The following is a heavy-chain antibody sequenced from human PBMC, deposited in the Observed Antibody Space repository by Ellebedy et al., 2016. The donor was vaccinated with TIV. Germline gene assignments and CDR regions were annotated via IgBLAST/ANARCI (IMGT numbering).Heavy chain of an antibody. CDR2: IVGSGA. CDR1: GFTFSNYA. V-gene: IGHV3-23*01. Sequence: PGGSLRLSCAASGFTFSNYAMSWVRQAPGKGLEWVSGIVGSGAQKYADSVKGRFTISRDNSKRTVDLQMNSLRAEDTAVYYCAKDMIFGDGKWEFDVWGQGTTVTVSS. J-gene: IGHJ6*02. D-gene: IGHD1-26*01. CDR3: AKDMIFGDGKWEFDV.